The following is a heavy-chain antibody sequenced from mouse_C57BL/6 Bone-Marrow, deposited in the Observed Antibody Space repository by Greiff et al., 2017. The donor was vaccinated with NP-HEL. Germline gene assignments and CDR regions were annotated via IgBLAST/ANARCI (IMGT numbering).Heavy chain of an antibody. Sequence: EVQLQQSGTVLARPGASVKMSCKTSGYTFTSYWMHWVKQRPGQGLEWIGAIYPGNSDTSYNQKFKGKAKLTAVTSASTAYMELSSLTNEDSAVYYCTRRDYDYGRPYAMDYWGQGTSVTVSS. CDR3: TRRDYDYGRPYAMDY. J-gene: IGHJ4*01. CDR1: GYTFTSYW. V-gene: IGHV1-5*01. D-gene: IGHD2-4*01. CDR2: IYPGNSDT.